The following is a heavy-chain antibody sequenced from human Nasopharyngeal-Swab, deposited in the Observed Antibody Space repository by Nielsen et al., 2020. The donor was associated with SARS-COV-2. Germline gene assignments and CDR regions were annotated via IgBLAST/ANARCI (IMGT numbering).Heavy chain of an antibody. J-gene: IGHJ4*02. CDR1: GFTFSSYA. Sequence: GESLKISCAASGFTFSSYAMHWVRQAPGKGLEWVAVISYDGYNKYYADSVKGRFTISRDNSKNTLSLQMNSLRVEDTAVYHCARVMSGSYVSPFDYWGQGTLVTVSS. CDR2: ISYDGYNK. D-gene: IGHD5-18*01. CDR3: ARVMSGSYVSPFDY. V-gene: IGHV3-30-3*01.